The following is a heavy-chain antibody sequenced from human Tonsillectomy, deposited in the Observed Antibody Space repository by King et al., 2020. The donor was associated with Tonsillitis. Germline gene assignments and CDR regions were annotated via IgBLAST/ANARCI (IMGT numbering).Heavy chain of an antibody. V-gene: IGHV1-69*01. Sequence: QLVQSGAEVKKPGSSVKVSCKASGGTFSSYAISWVRQAPGQGLEWMGGIIPIFGTANYAQKSQGRVTITADESTSTAYMELSSLRSEDTAVYYCARGNIVVVPAAVKLDYYYYGMDVWGQGTTVTVSS. D-gene: IGHD2-2*01. CDR2: IIPIFGTA. J-gene: IGHJ6*02. CDR3: ARGNIVVVPAAVKLDYYYYGMDV. CDR1: GGTFSSYA.